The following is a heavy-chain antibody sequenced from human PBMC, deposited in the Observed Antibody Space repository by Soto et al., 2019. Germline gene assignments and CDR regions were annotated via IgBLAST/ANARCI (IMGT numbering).Heavy chain of an antibody. D-gene: IGHD2-2*01. J-gene: IGHJ4*02. CDR2: ISGGSGDST. Sequence: GGSLTLSCAASGFTFSNYAINWVRQAPGKGLEWVSGISGGSGDSTFYADSVKGRFTISRDNSKNTLHLQMNSLRTEDTAVYYCAKNQPSWATRAAFDYWGQGTLVTVSS. CDR1: GFTFSNYA. V-gene: IGHV3-23*01. CDR3: AKNQPSWATRAAFDY.